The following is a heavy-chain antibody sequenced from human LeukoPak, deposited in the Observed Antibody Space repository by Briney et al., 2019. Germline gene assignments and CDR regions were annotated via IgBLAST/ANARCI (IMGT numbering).Heavy chain of an antibody. CDR1: GGSFSGYY. Sequence: SETLSLTCAVYGGSFSGYYWSWIRQPPGKGLEWIGEINHSGSTNYNPSLKSRVTISVDTPKNQFSLKLSSVTAADTAVYYCARGKGGSYPYYFDYWGQGTLVTVSS. CDR2: INHSGST. V-gene: IGHV4-34*01. D-gene: IGHD1-26*01. CDR3: ARGKGGSYPYYFDY. J-gene: IGHJ4*02.